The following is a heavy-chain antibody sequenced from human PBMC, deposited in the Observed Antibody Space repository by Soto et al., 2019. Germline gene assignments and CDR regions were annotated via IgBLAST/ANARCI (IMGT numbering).Heavy chain of an antibody. V-gene: IGHV5-51*01. J-gene: IGHJ4*02. CDR3: ARSDYYGSGRLAYYFDY. CDR2: IYPGDSDT. CDR1: GYSFTSYW. D-gene: IGHD3-10*01. Sequence: GESLKISCKGSGYSFTSYWIGWVRQMPGKGLEWMGIIYPGDSDTRYSPSFQGQVTISADKSISTAYLQWSSLKASDTAMYYCARSDYYGSGRLAYYFDYWGQGTLVTVSS.